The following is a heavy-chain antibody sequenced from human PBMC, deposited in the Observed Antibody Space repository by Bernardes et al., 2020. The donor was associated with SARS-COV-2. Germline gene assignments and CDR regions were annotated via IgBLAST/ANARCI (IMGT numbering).Heavy chain of an antibody. CDR2: ISYDGSNK. Sequence: GGSLRLSCAASGFTFSSYAMHWVRQAPGKGLEWVAVISYDGSNKYYADSVKGRFTISRDNSKNTLYLQMNSLRAEDTAVYYCARDRSPVAGLPFGYWGQGTLVTVSS. D-gene: IGHD6-19*01. CDR1: GFTFSSYA. J-gene: IGHJ4*02. CDR3: ARDRSPVAGLPFGY. V-gene: IGHV3-30*01.